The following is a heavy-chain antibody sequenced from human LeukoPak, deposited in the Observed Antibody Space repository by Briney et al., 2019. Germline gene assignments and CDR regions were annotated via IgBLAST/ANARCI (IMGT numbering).Heavy chain of an antibody. J-gene: IGHJ5*02. CDR2: IYYSGST. Sequence: PSETLSLTCTVSGGSISSSSYYWGWIRQPPGKGLEWIGSIYYSGSTYYNPSLKSRVTISVDTSRNQFSLKLSSVTAADTAVYYCARDNPQDCRSSSCYFDAWGQGTLITVSS. CDR1: GGSISSSSYY. CDR3: ARDNPQDCRSSSCYFDA. D-gene: IGHD2-2*01. V-gene: IGHV4-39*02.